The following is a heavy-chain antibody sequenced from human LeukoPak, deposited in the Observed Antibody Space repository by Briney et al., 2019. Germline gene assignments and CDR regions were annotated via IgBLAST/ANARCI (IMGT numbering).Heavy chain of an antibody. Sequence: ASVKVSCKASGYTFTDYYIHWVRQAPGQGLEWMGIINPSGGSTSYAQKFQGRVTMTRDTSTSTVYMELSSLRSEDTAVYYCAREPYRDGYNATLDYWGQGTLVTVSS. J-gene: IGHJ4*02. CDR1: GYTFTDYY. V-gene: IGHV1-46*01. CDR2: INPSGGST. D-gene: IGHD5-24*01. CDR3: AREPYRDGYNATLDY.